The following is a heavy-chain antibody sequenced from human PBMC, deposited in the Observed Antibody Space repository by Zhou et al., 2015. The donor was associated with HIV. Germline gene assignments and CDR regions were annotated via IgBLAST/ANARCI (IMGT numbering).Heavy chain of an antibody. CDR2: IIPISNRT. D-gene: IGHD5-12*01. Sequence: QVQLVQSGAEVKKPGSSVKVSCKASGGTFSSYAISWVRLAPGQGLECMGGIIPISNRTNYAQKFQGRVTITADESTSTAYMELSSLKSEDTAVYYCARSLGGYDGYWYFDLWGHGTLVTVSS. CDR3: ARSLGGYDGYWYFDL. V-gene: IGHV1-69*12. J-gene: IGHJ2*01. CDR1: GGTFSSYA.